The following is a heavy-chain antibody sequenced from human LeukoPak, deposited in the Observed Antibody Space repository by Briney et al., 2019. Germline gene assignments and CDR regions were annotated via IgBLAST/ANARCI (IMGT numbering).Heavy chain of an antibody. CDR1: GYSFSTSW. J-gene: IGHJ3*02. V-gene: IGHV5-51*01. Sequence: GESLKISCKGSGYSFSTSWIGWVRQMPGKGPEWMGIIYIGDSDTRYSPSFQGQVTISADKSNTSAYLQWSSLKASDTAMYYCARRMTLFTTGIEDAFDIWGXXTXVTVSS. CDR2: IYIGDSDT. CDR3: ARRMTLFTTGIEDAFDI. D-gene: IGHD3-22*01.